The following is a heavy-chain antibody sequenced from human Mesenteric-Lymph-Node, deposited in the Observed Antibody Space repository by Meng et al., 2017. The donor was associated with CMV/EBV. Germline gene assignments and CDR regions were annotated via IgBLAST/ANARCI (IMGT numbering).Heavy chain of an antibody. Sequence: GESLKISCAASGFTFDAYAMSWVRQAPGKGLEWVSTISGSGGSTYYADSVKGRFTISRDNSKNTLYLQMNSLRAEDTAVYYCAKDRLLPFGELIPYYFDYWGQGTLVTVSS. V-gene: IGHV3-23*01. J-gene: IGHJ4*02. D-gene: IGHD3-10*01. CDR2: ISGSGGST. CDR1: GFTFDAYA. CDR3: AKDRLLPFGELIPYYFDY.